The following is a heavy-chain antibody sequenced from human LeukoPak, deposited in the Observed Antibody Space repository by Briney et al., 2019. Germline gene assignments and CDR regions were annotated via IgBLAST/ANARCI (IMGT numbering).Heavy chain of an antibody. CDR2: IYPSVGST. CDR3: ARDVDQGNSGSYHDYYYGMDV. J-gene: IGHJ6*02. V-gene: IGHV1-46*01. CDR1: GYTFTSYY. Sequence: ASVKVSCKASGYTFTSYYMQWVRQAPRQGREWMGIIYPSVGSTSYEQKFQGRVTMTRDTSTSTVYIKLSSLRSEDTDVYYCARDVDQGNSGSYHDYYYGMDVWGQGTTVTVSS. D-gene: IGHD1-26*01.